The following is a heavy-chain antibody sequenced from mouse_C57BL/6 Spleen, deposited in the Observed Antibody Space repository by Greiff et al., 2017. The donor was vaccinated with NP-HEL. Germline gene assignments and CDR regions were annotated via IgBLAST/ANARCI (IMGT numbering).Heavy chain of an antibody. J-gene: IGHJ2*01. V-gene: IGHV1-50*01. CDR2: IDPSDSYT. Sequence: QVQLKQPGAELVKPGASVKLSCKASGYTFTSYWMQWVKQRPGQGLEWIGEIDPSDSYTNYNQKFKGKATLTVDTSSSTAYMQLSSLTSEDSAVYYCARTLITTVVALDYWGQGTTLTVSS. CDR1: GYTFTSYW. CDR3: ARTLITTVVALDY. D-gene: IGHD1-1*01.